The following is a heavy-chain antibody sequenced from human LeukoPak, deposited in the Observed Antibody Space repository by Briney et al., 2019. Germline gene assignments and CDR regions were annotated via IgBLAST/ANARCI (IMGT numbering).Heavy chain of an antibody. Sequence: PSETLSLTCTVSGGSISSSSYYWGWIRQPPGKGLEWIGSIYYSGSTYYNPSLKSRVTISVDASKNQFSLKLSSVTAADTAVYYCSVAVTRARDYMDVWGKGTTVTVSS. J-gene: IGHJ6*03. CDR1: GGSISSSSYY. V-gene: IGHV4-39*01. CDR2: IYYSGST. CDR3: SVAVTRARDYMDV. D-gene: IGHD4-17*01.